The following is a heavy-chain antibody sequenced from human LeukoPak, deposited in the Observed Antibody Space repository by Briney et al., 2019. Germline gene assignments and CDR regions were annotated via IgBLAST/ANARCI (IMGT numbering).Heavy chain of an antibody. CDR1: GFTFDDYA. Sequence: GGSLRLSCAASGFTFDDYAMHWVRQAPGKGLEWVSGISWNSGSIGYADSVKGRFTISRDNAKNSLYLQMNSLRAEDTALYYCAKDVYYYDSSGYHTPGAFDIWGQGTMVTVSS. CDR3: AKDVYYYDSSGYHTPGAFDI. V-gene: IGHV3-9*01. CDR2: ISWNSGSI. D-gene: IGHD3-22*01. J-gene: IGHJ3*02.